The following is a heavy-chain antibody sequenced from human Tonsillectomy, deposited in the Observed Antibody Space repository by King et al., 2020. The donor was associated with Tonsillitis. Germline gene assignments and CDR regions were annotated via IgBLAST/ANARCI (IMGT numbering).Heavy chain of an antibody. CDR2: INHSGST. D-gene: IGHD3-16*02. Sequence: VQLQQWGAGLLKPSETLSLTCAVYGGSFSGYYWSWIRQPPGKGLEWIGEINHSGSTNYNPSLKSRVTVSVEQSKNKFSLKLSSVTAADTAVYCCARLFYDYVWGSYRYSPFDYWGQGTLVTVSS. J-gene: IGHJ4*02. CDR3: ARLFYDYVWGSYRYSPFDY. V-gene: IGHV4-34*01. CDR1: GGSFSGYY.